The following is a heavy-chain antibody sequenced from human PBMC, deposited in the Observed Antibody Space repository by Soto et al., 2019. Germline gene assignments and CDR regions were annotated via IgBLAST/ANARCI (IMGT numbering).Heavy chain of an antibody. CDR2: IYYSGST. CDR1: GGSVSSGSYY. Sequence: PSETLSLTCTVSGGSVSSGSYYWSWIRQPPGKGMEWIGYIYYSGSTNYNPSLKSRVTISVDTSKNLFSLKLSSVTAADTAVYYCARVYYYDSTPSVEGWFDPWGQGTLVTAPQ. D-gene: IGHD3-22*01. J-gene: IGHJ5*02. V-gene: IGHV4-61*01. CDR3: ARVYYYDSTPSVEGWFDP.